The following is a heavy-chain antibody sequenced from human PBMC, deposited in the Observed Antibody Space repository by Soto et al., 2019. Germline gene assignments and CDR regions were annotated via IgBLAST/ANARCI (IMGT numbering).Heavy chain of an antibody. CDR2: INPIVSMS. J-gene: IGHJ4*02. CDR1: GDTFSFYT. D-gene: IGHD3-10*01. CDR3: AASYGSGYRAFDY. V-gene: IGHV1-69*02. Sequence: QVQLVQSGTEVKKPGSSVKVSCMASGDTFSFYTINWVRQAPGLGLEWVGRINPIVSMSNYAQKFQGRVSMTADKSTRTAYMELRSLRSDDTAMYFCAASYGSGYRAFDYWGQGALVIVSS.